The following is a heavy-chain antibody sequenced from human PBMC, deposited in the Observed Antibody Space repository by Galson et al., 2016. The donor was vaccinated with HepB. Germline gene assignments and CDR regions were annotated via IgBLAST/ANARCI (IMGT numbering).Heavy chain of an antibody. V-gene: IGHV3-48*01. Sequence: SLRLSCAAPGFNFINYRMNWVRQAPGKGLEWISFISTSSTTIYYADSVKGRFTISRDNPKKSLYLQMNCLRAEDTAVYYCARVGDNNNWYLGDAFDVWGQGTVVTVSS. D-gene: IGHD6-13*01. J-gene: IGHJ3*01. CDR3: ARVGDNNNWYLGDAFDV. CDR1: GFNFINYR. CDR2: ISTSSTTI.